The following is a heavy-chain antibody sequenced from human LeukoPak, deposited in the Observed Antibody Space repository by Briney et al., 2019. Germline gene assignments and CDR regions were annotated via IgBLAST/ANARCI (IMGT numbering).Heavy chain of an antibody. V-gene: IGHV1-2*02. J-gene: IGHJ4*02. D-gene: IGHD2-2*02. Sequence: ASVKVSCKASGYTFTGYYMHWVGQAPGQGLEWMGWINPNSGGTNYAQKFQGGVTMTRDTSIRTASMELSRLRSDDTAVYYCASDLVVPAAIHRGLLYYFDYWGQGTLVTASS. CDR1: GYTFTGYY. CDR3: ASDLVVPAAIHRGLLYYFDY. CDR2: INPNSGGT.